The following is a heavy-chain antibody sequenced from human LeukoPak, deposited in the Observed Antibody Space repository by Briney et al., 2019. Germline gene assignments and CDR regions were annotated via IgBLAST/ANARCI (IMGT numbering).Heavy chain of an antibody. CDR3: ARGRGYFDRFDP. Sequence: ASVKVSCKASGYTFTSYDINWVRQATGQGLEWMGWMNPNSGNTGYAQKFQGRVTITRNTSISTAYMELSSLRSEDTAVYYCARGRGYFDRFDPWGQGTLVTVSS. CDR1: GYTFTSYD. CDR2: MNPNSGNT. V-gene: IGHV1-8*03. J-gene: IGHJ5*02. D-gene: IGHD3-9*01.